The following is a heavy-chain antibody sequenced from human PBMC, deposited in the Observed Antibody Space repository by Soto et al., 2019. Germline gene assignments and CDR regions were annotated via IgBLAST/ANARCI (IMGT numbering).Heavy chain of an antibody. V-gene: IGHV4-59*08. CDR1: GGSISSYY. CDR2: IYYSGST. CDR3: ARLNREGTMVRGDYYYMDG. Sequence: QVQLQESGPGLVKPSETLSLTCTVSGGSISSYYWSWIRQPPGKGLEWIGYIYYSGSTNYNPSLKSRVTITGDTAKDQFSLKPSPVTAADTARYYWARLNREGTMVRGDYYYMDGWGKGTTVTVSS. J-gene: IGHJ6*03. D-gene: IGHD3-10*01.